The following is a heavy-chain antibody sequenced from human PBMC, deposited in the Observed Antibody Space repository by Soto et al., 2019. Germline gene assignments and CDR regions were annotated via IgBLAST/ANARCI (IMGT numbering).Heavy chain of an antibody. D-gene: IGHD2-15*01. V-gene: IGHV4-31*03. CDR1: GGSISSGGYY. Sequence: KTSETLSLTCTVSGGSISSGGYYWSWIRQHPGKGLEWIGYIYYNGSTYYNPSLKSRVTISVDTSKNQFSLKLSSVTAADTAVYYWARFVVAATRGGLDPWGQGSLGTVCS. CDR2: IYYNGST. CDR3: ARFVVAATRGGLDP. J-gene: IGHJ5*02.